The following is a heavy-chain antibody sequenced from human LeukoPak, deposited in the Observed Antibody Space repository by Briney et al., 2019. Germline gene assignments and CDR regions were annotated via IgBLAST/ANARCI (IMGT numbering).Heavy chain of an antibody. V-gene: IGHV3-23*01. CDR2: ISGSGGST. Sequence: GSLRLSCAASGFTFSSYAMSWVRQAPGKGLEWVSAISGSGGSTYYADSVKGRFTISRDNSKNTLYLQMNSLRAEDTAVYYCARELYYYGSGSYGYWGQGTLVTVSS. D-gene: IGHD3-10*01. CDR3: ARELYYYGSGSYGY. CDR1: GFTFSSYA. J-gene: IGHJ4*02.